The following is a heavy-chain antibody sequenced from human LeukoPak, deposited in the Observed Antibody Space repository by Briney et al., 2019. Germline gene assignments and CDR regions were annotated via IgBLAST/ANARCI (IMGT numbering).Heavy chain of an antibody. J-gene: IGHJ4*02. D-gene: IGHD3-16*02. CDR3: ARGRRLGELSLWYFDY. V-gene: IGHV4-4*07. Sequence: SETLSLTCTVAGVHITCYYWSWIRPPAGKGLEGIGRIYVTESTTYNPSLKSRVTISIDTPKNQFFLKLTSVTDGGSAVYYFARGRRLGELSLWYFDYWEQGTLVTVSS. CDR2: IYVTEST. CDR1: GVHITCYY.